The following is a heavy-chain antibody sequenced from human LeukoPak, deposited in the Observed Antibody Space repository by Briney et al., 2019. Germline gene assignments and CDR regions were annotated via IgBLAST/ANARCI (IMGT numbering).Heavy chain of an antibody. J-gene: IGHJ6*02. CDR2: IYYSGST. Sequence: PSETLSLTCTVSGDSISSYYWSWIRQPPGKGLEWIGYIYYSGSTNYNPSLKSRVTISVDTSKNQFSLKLSSVTAADTAVYYCARQGIAAAGTSPPYYYYGMDVWGQGTTVTVSS. D-gene: IGHD6-13*01. CDR1: GDSISSYY. CDR3: ARQGIAAAGTSPPYYYYGMDV. V-gene: IGHV4-59*08.